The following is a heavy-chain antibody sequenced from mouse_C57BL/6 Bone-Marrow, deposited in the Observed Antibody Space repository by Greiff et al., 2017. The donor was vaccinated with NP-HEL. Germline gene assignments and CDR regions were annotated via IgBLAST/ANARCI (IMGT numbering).Heavy chain of an antibody. D-gene: IGHD1-1*02. Sequence: DVQLVESGGGLVQPKGSLKLSCAASGFSFNTYAMNWVRQAPGKGLEWVARIRSKSNNYATYYADSVKDRFTISRDDSESMLYLQMNNLKTEDTALYYCVGKRVGKKDYYAMDYWGQGTSVTVSS. V-gene: IGHV10-1*01. CDR2: IRSKSNNYAT. CDR1: GFSFNTYA. CDR3: VGKRVGKKDYYAMDY. J-gene: IGHJ4*01.